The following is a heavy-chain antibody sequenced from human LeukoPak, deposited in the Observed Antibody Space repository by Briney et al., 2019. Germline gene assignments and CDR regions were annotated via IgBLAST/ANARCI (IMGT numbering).Heavy chain of an antibody. D-gene: IGHD3-9*01. V-gene: IGHV1-69*13. J-gene: IGHJ4*02. CDR2: IIPMFGTA. Sequence: SVKVSCKASGGTFSSYGISWVRQAPGQRLEWMGGIIPMFGTANYAQKFQGRITTTADVSTRTAYMELRSLRSDDTAVYYCARALAQGGSFDLYYFDSWGQGSLVTVSS. CDR1: GGTFSSYG. CDR3: ARALAQGGSFDLYYFDS.